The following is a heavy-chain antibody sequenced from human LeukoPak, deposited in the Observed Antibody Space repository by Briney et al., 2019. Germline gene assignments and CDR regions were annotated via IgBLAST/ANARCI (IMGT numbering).Heavy chain of an antibody. Sequence: PSETLSLTCAVYGGSFSGYYWSWIRQPPGKGLEWIGEINHSGSTNYNPSLKSRVTISVDTSKNQFSLKLSSVTAADTAVYYCARGGGGWGLDYWGQGTLVTVSS. CDR2: INHSGST. V-gene: IGHV4-34*01. J-gene: IGHJ4*02. D-gene: IGHD6-19*01. CDR3: ARGGGGWGLDY. CDR1: GGSFSGYY.